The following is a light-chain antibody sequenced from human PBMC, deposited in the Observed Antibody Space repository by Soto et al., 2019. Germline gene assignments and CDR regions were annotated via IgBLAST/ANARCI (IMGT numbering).Light chain of an antibody. CDR3: QQYNSYSPT. CDR1: QSINDW. J-gene: IGKJ1*01. V-gene: IGKV1-5*03. CDR2: KAS. Sequence: DIQMTQSPSTLSASVGDRVTITCRASQSINDWLAWYQQKPGKAPTVLIYKASSLESGVPSRFSGSGSGTDFTLTIHSLQPDDSATYYCQQYNSYSPTFGQGTKVEIK.